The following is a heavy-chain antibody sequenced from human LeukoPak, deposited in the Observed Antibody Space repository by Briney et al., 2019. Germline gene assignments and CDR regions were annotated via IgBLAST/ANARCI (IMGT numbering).Heavy chain of an antibody. Sequence: PGGSLRLSCAASGSTFSNYAMHWVRQAPGKGLEWVAYIQNDGGRTVYADSVKGRFTISRDNSKNTLYLQMNSLRADDTAVYYCAKDIVLIPAAAFDYWGQGTLVTVSS. V-gene: IGHV3-30*02. CDR3: AKDIVLIPAAAFDY. D-gene: IGHD2-2*01. CDR2: IQNDGGRT. CDR1: GSTFSNYA. J-gene: IGHJ4*02.